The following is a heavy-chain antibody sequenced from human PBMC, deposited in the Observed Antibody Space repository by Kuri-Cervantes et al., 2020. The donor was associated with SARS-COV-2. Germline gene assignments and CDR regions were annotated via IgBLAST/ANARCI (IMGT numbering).Heavy chain of an antibody. D-gene: IGHD3-3*01. CDR3: ARSGRLYYDFWSGYYYYFDY. Sequence: SETLSLTCAVYGGSFSGYYWSWIRQPPGKGLEWIGEINHSGSTNYNPSLKSRVTISVDTSKNQFSLKLGSVIAADTAVYYCARSGRLYYDFWSGYYYYFDYWGQGTLVTVSS. CDR1: GGSFSGYY. CDR2: INHSGST. V-gene: IGHV4-34*01. J-gene: IGHJ4*02.